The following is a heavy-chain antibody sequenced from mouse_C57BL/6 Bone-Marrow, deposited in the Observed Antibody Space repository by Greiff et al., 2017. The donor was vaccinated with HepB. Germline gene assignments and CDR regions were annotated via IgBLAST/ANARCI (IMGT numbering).Heavy chain of an antibody. J-gene: IGHJ4*01. CDR3: ARRETYAMDY. V-gene: IGHV1-63*01. Sequence: QVQLKQSGAELVRPGTSVKMSCKASGYTFTNYWIGWAKQRPGHGLEWIGDIYPGGGYTNYNEKFKGKATLTADKSSSTAYMQVSSLTSEDSAIYYCARRETYAMDYWGQGTSVTVSS. CDR1: GYTFTNYW. CDR2: IYPGGGYT.